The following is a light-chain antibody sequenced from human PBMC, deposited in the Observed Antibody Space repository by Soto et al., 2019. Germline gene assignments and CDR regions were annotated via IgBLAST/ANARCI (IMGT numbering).Light chain of an antibody. CDR1: TSNIGASYE. CDR3: QTYDRSLRTTV. CDR2: RDS. Sequence: QSVLTQPPSVSGAPGQRVTISCTGSTSNIGASYEVHWYQHLPGTVPKLVIYRDSNRPLGVPDRFSGSTSGTSASLAISGLQVEDEADYYCQTYDRSLRTTVFGGGTQLTVL. V-gene: IGLV1-40*01. J-gene: IGLJ2*01.